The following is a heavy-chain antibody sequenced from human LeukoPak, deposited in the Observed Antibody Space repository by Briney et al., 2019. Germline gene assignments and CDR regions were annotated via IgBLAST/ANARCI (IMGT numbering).Heavy chain of an antibody. CDR1: GFTFSSYS. CDR3: TIHMYDGYEGSSDTNMTRSP. D-gene: IGHD3-16*01. Sequence: GESLRLSCAASGFTFSSYSMNWVRQAPGKGLEWVSSISTPSTYIYYADSVKGRFTISRDNAKNSLCLQMNSLRAEDTAVYYCTIHMYDGYEGSSDTNMTRSPWGQGTLVTVYS. CDR2: ISTPSTYI. J-gene: IGHJ5*02. V-gene: IGHV3-21*01.